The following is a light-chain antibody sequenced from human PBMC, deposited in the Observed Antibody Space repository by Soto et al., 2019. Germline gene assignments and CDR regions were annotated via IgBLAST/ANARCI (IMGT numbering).Light chain of an antibody. CDR3: QKYNNWPPIT. CDR1: RSISTN. CDR2: SAS. J-gene: IGKJ4*01. Sequence: IVMTQSPPTLSVSPGERATLSCRASRSISTNVAWYQHKSGQAPRLLIYSASTRATGITTSFSGSGSGTEFTLTIRSLQSEDFGIYYCQKYNNWPPITFGGGTKVEIK. V-gene: IGKV3-15*01.